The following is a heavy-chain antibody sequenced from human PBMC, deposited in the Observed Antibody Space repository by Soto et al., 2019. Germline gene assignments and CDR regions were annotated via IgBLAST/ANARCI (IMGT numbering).Heavy chain of an antibody. V-gene: IGHV4-34*01. D-gene: IGHD1-26*01. Sequence: PSETLSLTCAVYGGSFSGYYWSWIRQPPGKGLEWIGEINHSGSTNYNPSLKSRVTISVDTSKNQFSLKLSSVTAADTAVYYCARGGEGAADFDYWGQGTLVTVYS. J-gene: IGHJ4*02. CDR2: INHSGST. CDR3: ARGGEGAADFDY. CDR1: GGSFSGYY.